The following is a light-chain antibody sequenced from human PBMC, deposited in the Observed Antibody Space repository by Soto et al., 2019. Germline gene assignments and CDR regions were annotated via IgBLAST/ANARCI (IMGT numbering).Light chain of an antibody. CDR1: QSVSSY. CDR2: DAS. CDR3: QQRSNWPLT. Sequence: EKVMTQSPATLSLSPGERATPSCRASQSVSSYLAWYQQKPGQAPRLLIYDASNRATGIPARFSGSGSGTDFTLTISSLEPEDFAVYYCQQRSNWPLTFGGGTKVDIK. V-gene: IGKV3-11*01. J-gene: IGKJ4*01.